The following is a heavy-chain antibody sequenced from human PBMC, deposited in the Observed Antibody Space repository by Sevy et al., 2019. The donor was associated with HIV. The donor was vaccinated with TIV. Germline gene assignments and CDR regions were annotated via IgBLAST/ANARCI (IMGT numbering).Heavy chain of an antibody. D-gene: IGHD3-22*01. V-gene: IGHV1-2*02. J-gene: IGHJ4*02. CDR1: GYTFTGYY. Sequence: ASVKVSCKASGYTFTGYYIHWLRQAPGQGLAWMGWINPKTGGTYFAKKFQDTVTLTTGTSITTVYLELSGLRFDDTAVYYCARMGDYFDTSGYYPLKYWGQGTLVTVSS. CDR3: ARMGDYFDTSGYYPLKY. CDR2: INPKTGGT.